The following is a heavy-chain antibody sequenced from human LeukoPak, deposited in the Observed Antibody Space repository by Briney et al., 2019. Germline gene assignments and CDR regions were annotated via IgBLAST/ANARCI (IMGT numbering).Heavy chain of an antibody. D-gene: IGHD5-24*01. V-gene: IGHV3-21*01. CDR1: GFTFSSYS. CDR2: ISSSSSYI. CDR3: ARDRDGYKIGADY. J-gene: IGHJ4*02. Sequence: GGSLRLSCAASGFTFSSYSMNWVRQAPGKGLEWVSSISSSSSYIYYADSVKGRFTISRDNAKNSLYLQINSLRAEDTAVYYCARDRDGYKIGADYWGQGTLVTVSS.